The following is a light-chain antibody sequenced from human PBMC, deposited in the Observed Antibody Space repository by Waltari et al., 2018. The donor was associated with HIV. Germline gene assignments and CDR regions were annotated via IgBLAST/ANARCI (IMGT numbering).Light chain of an antibody. CDR2: DDS. CDR3: QVWNNSGDHSGGV. J-gene: IGLJ2*01. V-gene: IGLV3-21*02. Sequence: SYVLTQAPSVSVAPGQTASITCGGNNIGSKSVHWYQQKPGQAPGLVVYDDSDRPSGIPERFSGSNSGNTATLTISRVEAGDEADYYCQVWNNSGDHSGGVFGGGTKLTVL. CDR1: NIGSKS.